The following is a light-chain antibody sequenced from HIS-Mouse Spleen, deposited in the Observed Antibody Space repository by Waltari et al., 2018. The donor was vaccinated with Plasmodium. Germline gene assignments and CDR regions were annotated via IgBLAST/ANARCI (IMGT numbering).Light chain of an antibody. CDR1: ALPKKY. V-gene: IGLV3-10*01. Sequence: SYELTQPPSVSVSPGQTASITCAGDALPKKYAYWYQPKTGQAPGLVIYEDSKRPSGIPERVSGSSSGTMATLTISGAQVEDEADYYCYSTDSSGNHRVFGGGTKLTVL. CDR3: YSTDSSGNHRV. J-gene: IGLJ3*02. CDR2: EDS.